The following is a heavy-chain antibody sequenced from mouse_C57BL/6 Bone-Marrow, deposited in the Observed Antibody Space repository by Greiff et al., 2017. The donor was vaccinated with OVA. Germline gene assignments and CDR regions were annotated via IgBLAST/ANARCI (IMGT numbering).Heavy chain of an antibody. V-gene: IGHV3-6*01. D-gene: IGHD1-1*01. Sequence: EVQVVESGPGLVKPSQSLSLTCSVTGYSITSGYYWNWIRQFPGNKLEWMGYISYDGSNNSNPSLKNRISITRDTSKNQFFLKLNSVTTEDTATYYCARVGYYGSSYRYFDVWGTGTTVTVSS. J-gene: IGHJ1*03. CDR2: ISYDGSN. CDR1: GYSITSGYY. CDR3: ARVGYYGSSYRYFDV.